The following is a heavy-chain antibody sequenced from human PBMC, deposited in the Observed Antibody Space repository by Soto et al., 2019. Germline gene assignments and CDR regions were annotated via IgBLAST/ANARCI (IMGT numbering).Heavy chain of an antibody. CDR3: AQRRGYSADYYVS. V-gene: IGHV2-5*02. CDR1: GFSLTTSGVG. CDR2: IHWDDYK. Sequence: QITLKESGPTLVKSTQTLTLTCTFSGFSLTTSGVGVGWIRQPPGKALGWLAFIHWDDYKGYNPSLKSRLTIPKGTSRNQVVLTMTNMDPVDTATYSCAQRRGYSADYYVSWGQGTLVTVSS. J-gene: IGHJ4*02. D-gene: IGHD5-12*01.